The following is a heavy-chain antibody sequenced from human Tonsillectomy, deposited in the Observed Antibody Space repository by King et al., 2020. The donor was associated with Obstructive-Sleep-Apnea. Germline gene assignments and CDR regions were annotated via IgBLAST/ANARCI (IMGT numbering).Heavy chain of an antibody. Sequence: DVQLVESGGGLVQSGGSLRLSCAASGFTFSSYWMHCVRQAPGKGLVWVSRINTDGSGTDDADSVKGRFTISRDNAKNTLYLQMHSLRAEDTAVYYCAREASLGSRYFDYWGQGSLVTVSS. CDR2: INTDGSGT. J-gene: IGHJ4*02. CDR3: AREASLGSRYFDY. V-gene: IGHV3-74*01. D-gene: IGHD3-10*02. CDR1: GFTFSSYW.